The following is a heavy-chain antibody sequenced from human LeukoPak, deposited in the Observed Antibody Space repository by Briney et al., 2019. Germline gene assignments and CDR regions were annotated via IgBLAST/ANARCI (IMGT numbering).Heavy chain of an antibody. Sequence: GGSLRLSCAASGFSFSSYWMTWVRQAPGKGLEWVANIKEDGSEKYYVDSVKGRFSISRDNAENSLFLHMNSLRAEDTAVYYCAKGQQRFDYWGQGTLVTVSS. J-gene: IGHJ4*02. V-gene: IGHV3-7*04. CDR2: IKEDGSEK. CDR1: GFSFSSYW. D-gene: IGHD6-13*01. CDR3: AKGQQRFDY.